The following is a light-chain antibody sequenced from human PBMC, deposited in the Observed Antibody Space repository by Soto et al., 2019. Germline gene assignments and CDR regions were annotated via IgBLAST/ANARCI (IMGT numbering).Light chain of an antibody. CDR3: SSYTSSITPDV. CDR1: SSDVGGYNY. CDR2: DVS. V-gene: IGLV2-14*01. J-gene: IGLJ1*01. Sequence: QSALTQPASVSGSPGQSITISCTGTSSDVGGYNYVSWYQQYPGKAPKLMIYDVSNRPSGVSNRFSGSKSGNTASLTISGLQAEDEADYYCSSYTSSITPDVFGTGTKLTVL.